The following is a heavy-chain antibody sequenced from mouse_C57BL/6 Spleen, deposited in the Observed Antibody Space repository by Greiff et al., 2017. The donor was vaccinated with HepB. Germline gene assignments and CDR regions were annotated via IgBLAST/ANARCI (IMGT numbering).Heavy chain of an antibody. CDR2: ISYDGSN. J-gene: IGHJ3*01. CDR3: ARFYYDYDWFAY. V-gene: IGHV3-6*01. D-gene: IGHD2-4*01. CDR1: GYSITSGYY. Sequence: EVKLLESGPGLVKPSQSLSLTCSVTGYSITSGYYWNWIRQFPGNKLEWMGYISYDGSNNYNPSLKNRISITRDTSKNQFFLKLNSVTTEDTATYYCARFYYDYDWFAYWGQGTLVTVSA.